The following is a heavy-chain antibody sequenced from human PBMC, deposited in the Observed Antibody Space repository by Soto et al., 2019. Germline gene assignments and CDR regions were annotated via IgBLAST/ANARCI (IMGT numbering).Heavy chain of an antibody. J-gene: IGHJ4*01. CDR1: GGSFSDYY. CDR3: AAVPTDHFCSGGSCYGY. V-gene: IGHV4-34*01. CDR2: INHSGST. D-gene: IGHD2-15*01. Sequence: PSETLSLTCAVYGGSFSDYYWSWIRQPPGKGLEWIGGINHSGSTNYNPSLKSRVTISVDTSKNQFSLKLTSVTAADTAVYYCAAVPTDHFCSGGSCYGYWGHGTLVTVSS.